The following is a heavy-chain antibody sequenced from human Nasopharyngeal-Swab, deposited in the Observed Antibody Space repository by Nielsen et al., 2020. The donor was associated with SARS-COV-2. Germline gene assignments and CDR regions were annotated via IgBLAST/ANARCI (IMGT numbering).Heavy chain of an antibody. CDR3: ARDRGINWFDP. J-gene: IGHJ5*02. Sequence: ASVKVSCNASGYTFTGYYMHWVRQAPGQGLEWMGWINPNSGGTSYAQKFQGWVTMTRDTSISTAYMELSRLRSDDTAVYYCARDRGINWFDPWGQGTLVTVSS. CDR2: INPNSGGT. V-gene: IGHV1-2*04. CDR1: GYTFTGYY.